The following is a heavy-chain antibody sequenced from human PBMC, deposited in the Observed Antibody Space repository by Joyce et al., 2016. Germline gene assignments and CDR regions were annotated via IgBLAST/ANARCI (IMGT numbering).Heavy chain of an antibody. CDR1: CGSITNYF. V-gene: IGHV4-59*01. Sequence: QVQLQESGPGLMKPSETLSLTCTVSCGSITNYFWTWIRQPPGRGLEWIGYIRYSGRTNHNPALKSRLTISVDMSNNQFSLRLNSVTAADTAVYYCARLPDISGWPFDYWGQGTLVTVSS. CDR2: IRYSGRT. J-gene: IGHJ4*02. D-gene: IGHD6-19*01. CDR3: ARLPDISGWPFDY.